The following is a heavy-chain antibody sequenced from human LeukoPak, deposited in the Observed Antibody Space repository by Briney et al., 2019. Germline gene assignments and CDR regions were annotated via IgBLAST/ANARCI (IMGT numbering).Heavy chain of an antibody. D-gene: IGHD4-17*01. CDR2: IIPIFGTA. CDR3: ASQDPATVTTYYYYMDV. V-gene: IGHV1-69*13. Sequence: SVKVSCKASGGTFSSYAISWVQQAPGQGLEWIGGIIPIFGTANYAQKFQGRVTIIADESTSTAYMELSSLRSEDTAVYYCASQDPATVTTYYYYMDVWGKGTTVTVSS. J-gene: IGHJ6*03. CDR1: GGTFSSYA.